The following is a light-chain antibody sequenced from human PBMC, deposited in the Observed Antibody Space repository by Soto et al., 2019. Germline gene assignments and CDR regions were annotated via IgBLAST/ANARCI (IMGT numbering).Light chain of an antibody. CDR2: EVT. CDR3: CSLTTSHTYV. CDR1: NTDVGQDRS. J-gene: IGLJ1*01. Sequence: QPVLTQPASVSGSRGQSITISCVGRNTDVGQDRSVSWYQQGPGKAPKLLIFEVTNRPSGVSSRFSGSRSGNTASLTISGLQPDDEADYYCCSLTTSHTYVFGSGTKLTVL. V-gene: IGLV2-14*01.